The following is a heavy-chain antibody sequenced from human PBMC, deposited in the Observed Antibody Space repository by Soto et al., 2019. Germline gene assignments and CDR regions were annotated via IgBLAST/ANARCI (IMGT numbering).Heavy chain of an antibody. CDR1: GFTFSSYG. V-gene: IGHV3-30*18. D-gene: IGHD6-19*01. CDR2: ISYDGSNK. Sequence: PGGSLRLSCAASGFTFSSYGTHWVRQAPGKGLEWVSVISYDGSNKYYADSVKGRFTISRDNSKNTLYLQMNSLRDEDTAVYYCAKDRFGAVAGPYYFDYWGQGILVTVSS. J-gene: IGHJ4*02. CDR3: AKDRFGAVAGPYYFDY.